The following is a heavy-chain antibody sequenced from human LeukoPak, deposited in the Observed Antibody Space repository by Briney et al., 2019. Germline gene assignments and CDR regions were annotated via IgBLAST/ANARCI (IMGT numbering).Heavy chain of an antibody. J-gene: IGHJ6*04. CDR3: AELGITMIGGV. Sequence: WGSLRLSCAASGFTFSSYGMSWVRQGPGKGLEWVSAISGSGGSTYYADSVKGRFTISRDNAKNSLYLQMNSLRAEDTAVYYCAELGITMIGGVWGKGTTVTISS. CDR1: GFTFSSYG. CDR2: ISGSGGST. D-gene: IGHD3-10*02. V-gene: IGHV3-23*01.